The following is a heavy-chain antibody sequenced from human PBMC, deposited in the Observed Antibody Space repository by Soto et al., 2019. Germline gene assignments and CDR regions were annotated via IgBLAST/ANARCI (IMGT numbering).Heavy chain of an antibody. Sequence: QVTLKESGPVLVKPTETLTLTCTVSGFSLSNARMGVSWIRQPPGKALEWLAHIFSNDEKSYSTSLKSRLTISKDTSKSQVVLTMTNMDPVDTATYYCARIITYSSGWYNYYYDGMDVWGQGTTVTVSS. V-gene: IGHV2-26*01. D-gene: IGHD6-19*01. CDR3: ARIITYSSGWYNYYYDGMDV. J-gene: IGHJ6*02. CDR1: GFSLSNARMG. CDR2: IFSNDEK.